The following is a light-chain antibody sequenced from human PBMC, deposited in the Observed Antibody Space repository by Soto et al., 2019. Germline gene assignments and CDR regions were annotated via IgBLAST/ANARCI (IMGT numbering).Light chain of an antibody. Sequence: QSVLTQPPSVSGTPGQRVTIACSVSTSNIGTNTVNWFQHLPGTAPKLLIYTNDQRPSGVPDRFSGSRSGTSASLAISGLQSEDEADYYCATWDDSVYVFGTGTKV. CDR3: ATWDDSVYV. V-gene: IGLV1-44*01. CDR1: TSNIGTNT. J-gene: IGLJ1*01. CDR2: TND.